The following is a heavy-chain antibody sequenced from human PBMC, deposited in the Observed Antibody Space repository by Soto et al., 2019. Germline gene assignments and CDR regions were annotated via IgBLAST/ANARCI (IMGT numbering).Heavy chain of an antibody. CDR2: IIPIFGTA. CDR1: GGTFSSYA. V-gene: IGHV1-69*01. CDR3: ARTQVVVPAAARYYYYYGMDV. Sequence: QVQLVQSGAEVKKPGSSVKVSCKASGGTFSSYAISWVRQAPGQGLEWMGGIIPIFGTANYAQKFQGRVTITVDESTSTAYMELSSLRSEDTAVYYCARTQVVVPAAARYYYYYGMDVWGQGTTVTVSS. J-gene: IGHJ6*02. D-gene: IGHD2-2*01.